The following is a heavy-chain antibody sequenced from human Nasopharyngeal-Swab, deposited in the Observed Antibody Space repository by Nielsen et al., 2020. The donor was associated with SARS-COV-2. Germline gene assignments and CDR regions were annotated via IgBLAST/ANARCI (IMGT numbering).Heavy chain of an antibody. Sequence: GESLKISCAASGFTFSSYDMHWVRQATGKGLGWVSAIGTAGDTYYPGSVKGRFTISRENAKNSLYLQMNSLRAGDTAVYYCARGAYITTITFRYGMDVWGQGTTVTVSS. J-gene: IGHJ6*02. V-gene: IGHV3-13*01. CDR3: ARGAYITTITFRYGMDV. D-gene: IGHD5-12*01. CDR2: IGTAGDT. CDR1: GFTFSSYD.